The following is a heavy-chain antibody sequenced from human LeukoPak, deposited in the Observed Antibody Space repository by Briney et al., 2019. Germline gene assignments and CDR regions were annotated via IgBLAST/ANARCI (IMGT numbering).Heavy chain of an antibody. J-gene: IGHJ3*02. CDR1: GGSISSSSYY. D-gene: IGHD3-10*01. Sequence: SETLSLTCTVSGGSISSSSYYWGWIRQPPGKGLEWIGSIYYSGSTYYNPSLKSRVTISVDTSKNQFSLKLSSVTAADTAVYYCARVKGGFGELLYYAFDIRGQGTMVTVSS. CDR2: IYYSGST. CDR3: ARVKGGFGELLYYAFDI. V-gene: IGHV4-39*07.